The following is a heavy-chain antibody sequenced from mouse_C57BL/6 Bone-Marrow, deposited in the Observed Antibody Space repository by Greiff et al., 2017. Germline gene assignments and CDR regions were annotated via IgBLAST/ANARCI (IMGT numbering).Heavy chain of an antibody. J-gene: IGHJ2*01. D-gene: IGHD3-2*02. Sequence: VQLQQSGPELVKPGASVKISCKASGYTFTDYYMNWVKQSHGKSLEWIGDINPNNGGTSYNQKFKGKATLTVDKSSSTAYMELRSLTSEDSAVYYCATAQATFDYWGQGTTLTGSS. CDR2: INPNNGGT. CDR3: ATAQATFDY. CDR1: GYTFTDYY. V-gene: IGHV1-26*01.